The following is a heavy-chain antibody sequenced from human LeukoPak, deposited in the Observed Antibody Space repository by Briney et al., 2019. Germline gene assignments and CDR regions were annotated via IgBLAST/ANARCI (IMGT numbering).Heavy chain of an antibody. J-gene: IGHJ4*02. V-gene: IGHV3-23*01. CDR1: GFTFSSYA. CDR3: ASMGGITIFGVADFDY. Sequence: GGSLRLSCAASGFTFSSYAMSWVRQAPGKGLEWVSAISGSGGSTYYADSVKGRFTISRDNSKNTLYLQMNSLRAEDTAVYYCASMGGITIFGVADFDYWGQGTLVTVSS. D-gene: IGHD3-3*01. CDR2: ISGSGGST.